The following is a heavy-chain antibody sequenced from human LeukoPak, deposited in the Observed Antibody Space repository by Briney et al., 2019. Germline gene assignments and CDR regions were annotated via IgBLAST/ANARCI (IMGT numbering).Heavy chain of an antibody. V-gene: IGHV3-23*01. CDR3: ARGKYYDFWSGYPSLDY. CDR2: ISGSGGST. Sequence: GGSLRLSCAASGFTFSSYAMSWVRQAPGKGLEWVSAISGSGGSTYYADSVKGRFTISRDNAKNSLYLQMNSLRDEDTAVYYCARGKYYDFWSGYPSLDYWGQGTLVTVSS. D-gene: IGHD3-3*01. CDR1: GFTFSSYA. J-gene: IGHJ4*02.